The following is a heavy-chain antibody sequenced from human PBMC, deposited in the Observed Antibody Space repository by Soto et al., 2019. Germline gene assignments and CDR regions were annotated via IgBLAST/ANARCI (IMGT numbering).Heavy chain of an antibody. CDR3: ARGGYNSPHYYYYYGMDV. CDR1: GGSFSGYY. D-gene: IGHD5-12*01. Sequence: SETLSLTCAVYGGSFSGYYWSWIRQPPGKGLEWIGEINHSGSTNYNPSLKSRVTISVDTSKNQFSLKLSSVTAADTAVYYCARGGYNSPHYYYYYGMDVWGQGTTVTVSS. CDR2: INHSGST. J-gene: IGHJ6*02. V-gene: IGHV4-34*01.